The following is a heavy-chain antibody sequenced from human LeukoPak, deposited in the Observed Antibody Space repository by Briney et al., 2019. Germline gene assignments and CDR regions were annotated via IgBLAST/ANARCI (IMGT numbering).Heavy chain of an antibody. Sequence: GGSLRLSCAASGFTFSSYWMHWVRQAPGKGLVWVSRIKSDGSSTSYADSVKGRFTISRDNAKNTLYLQMNSLRAEDTAAYYCARTSAARYAFDIWGQGTMVTVSS. V-gene: IGHV3-74*01. CDR1: GFTFSSYW. J-gene: IGHJ3*02. CDR2: IKSDGSST. CDR3: ARTSAARYAFDI. D-gene: IGHD6-6*01.